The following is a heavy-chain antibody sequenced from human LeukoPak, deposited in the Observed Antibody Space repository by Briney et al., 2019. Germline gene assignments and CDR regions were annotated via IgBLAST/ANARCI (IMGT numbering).Heavy chain of an antibody. CDR2: IYYSGST. CDR3: ARSAMIVVVKGGYLDY. J-gene: IGHJ4*02. D-gene: IGHD3-22*01. CDR1: GGSISSSSYY. Sequence: SETLSLTCTVSGGSISSSSYYWGWIRQPPGKGLEWIGSIYYSGSTYYNPSLKSRVTISVDTSKNQFSLKLSSVTAADTAVYYCARSAMIVVVKGGYLDYWGQGTLVTVSS. V-gene: IGHV4-39*01.